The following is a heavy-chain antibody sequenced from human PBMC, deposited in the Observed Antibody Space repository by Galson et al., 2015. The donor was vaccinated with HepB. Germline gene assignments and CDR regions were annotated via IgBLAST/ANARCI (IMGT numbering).Heavy chain of an antibody. CDR1: GFTVSSNY. V-gene: IGHV3-66*01. D-gene: IGHD3-16*01. Sequence: SLRLSCAASGFTVSSNYMSWVRQAPGKGLEWVSVIYSGGSTYYADSVKGRFTISRDNSKNTLYLQMNSLRAEDTAVYYCASWGITFGGADAFDIWGQGTMVTVSS. CDR2: IYSGGST. CDR3: ASWGITFGGADAFDI. J-gene: IGHJ3*02.